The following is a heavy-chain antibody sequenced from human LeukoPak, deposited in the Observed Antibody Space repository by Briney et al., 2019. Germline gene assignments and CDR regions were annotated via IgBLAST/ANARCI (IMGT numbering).Heavy chain of an antibody. CDR3: ARYISGWYLADGMDV. CDR2: IYYSGST. J-gene: IGHJ6*02. V-gene: IGHV4-59*08. Sequence: SETLSLTCTVSGGSISSYYWSWIRQPPGKGLEWIGYIYYSGSTNYNPSLKSRVTISVDTSKNQFSLKLSSVTAADTAVYYCARYISGWYLADGMDVWGQGTTVTVSS. D-gene: IGHD6-19*01. CDR1: GGSISSYY.